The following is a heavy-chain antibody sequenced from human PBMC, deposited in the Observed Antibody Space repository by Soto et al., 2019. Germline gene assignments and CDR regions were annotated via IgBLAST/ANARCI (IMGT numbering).Heavy chain of an antibody. CDR1: GGSISNYY. Sequence: PSETLSLTCTVSGGSISNYYWNWIRQTPGRGLEWIGYIDYSGNTNYNPSLKSRVTISVDTSKNQVSLKLSSVTAADSAVYYCARHYDILTGYYWAWFDPWGQGTLVTVSS. J-gene: IGHJ5*02. CDR2: IDYSGNT. CDR3: ARHYDILTGYYWAWFDP. V-gene: IGHV4-59*01. D-gene: IGHD3-9*01.